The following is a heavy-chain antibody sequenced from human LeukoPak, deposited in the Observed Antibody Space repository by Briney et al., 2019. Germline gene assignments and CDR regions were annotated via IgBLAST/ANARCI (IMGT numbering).Heavy chain of an antibody. D-gene: IGHD3-22*01. CDR2: IGGSGIST. CDR3: AKRRYYDSSGYLYWFFDL. V-gene: IGHV3-23*01. CDR1: GFTFSSYA. Sequence: GGSLRLSCAASGFTFSSYAMSWVRQAPRKGLEWVSTIGGSGISTYYADSVKGRFTISRDTSKNTLSLQMDSLRAEDTAVYYCAKRRYYDSSGYLYWFFDLWGRGTLVTVSS. J-gene: IGHJ2*01.